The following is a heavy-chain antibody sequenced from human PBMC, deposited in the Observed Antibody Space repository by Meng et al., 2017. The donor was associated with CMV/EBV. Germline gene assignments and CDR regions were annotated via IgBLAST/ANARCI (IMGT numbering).Heavy chain of an antibody. D-gene: IGHD3-22*01. CDR1: GGSISSGGYY. J-gene: IGHJ4*02. CDR3: ARAAPDYYDSSGPPDY. CDR2: IYYSGST. V-gene: IGHV4-30-4*08. Sequence: QLPEPGPGLVKPSQTLSLTFTFSGGSISSGGYYWSWIRQPPGKGLEWIGYIYYSGSTYYNPSLKSRVTISVDTSKNQFSLKLSSVTAADTAVYYCARAAPDYYDSSGPPDYWGQGTLVTVSS.